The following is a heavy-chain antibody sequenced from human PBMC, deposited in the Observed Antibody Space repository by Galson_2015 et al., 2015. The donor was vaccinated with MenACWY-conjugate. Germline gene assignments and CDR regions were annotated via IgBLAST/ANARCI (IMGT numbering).Heavy chain of an antibody. CDR1: GYTFTSYG. CDR3: ASRGTQYSSSYTG. Sequence: SVKVSCKASGYTFTSYGISWVRQAPGQGLEWMGWISAYNGNTNYAQKLQGRVTMTTDTSTSTAYMELRSLRSEDTAVYYCASRGTQYSSSYTGWGQGTLVTVSS. V-gene: IGHV1-18*01. CDR2: ISAYNGNT. D-gene: IGHD6-6*01. J-gene: IGHJ4*02.